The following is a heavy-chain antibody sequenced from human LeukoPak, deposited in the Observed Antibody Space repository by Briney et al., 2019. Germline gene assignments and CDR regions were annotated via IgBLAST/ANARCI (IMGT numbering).Heavy chain of an antibody. Sequence: PSETLSLTCTVSGGFLGSSSFYWAWIRQTPGNGLEWIVSLAYSGSTYYKSSLKSRVTLSVDAAKNQFSLNLTSVTAADTALFYCASSTSYYYDTSGYFEYWGQGILVTVSS. CDR1: GGFLGSSSFY. D-gene: IGHD3-22*01. CDR3: ASSTSYYYDTSGYFEY. J-gene: IGHJ4*02. CDR2: LAYSGST. V-gene: IGHV4-39*01.